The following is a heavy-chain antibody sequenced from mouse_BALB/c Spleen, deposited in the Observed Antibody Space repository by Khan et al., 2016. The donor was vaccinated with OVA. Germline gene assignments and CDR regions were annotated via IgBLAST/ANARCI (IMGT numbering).Heavy chain of an antibody. CDR3: ARRGDGYYGAMDY. D-gene: IGHD2-3*01. V-gene: IGHV3-2*02. J-gene: IGHJ4*01. Sequence: EVQLQESGPGLVKPSQSLSLTCTVTGYSITSDYAWNWIRQFPGNKLELMGYIRYSGSTSYNPSLKSRISITRDTSKNQFFLQLNSVTTEDTATYYCARRGDGYYGAMDYWGQGTSVTVSS. CDR2: IRYSGST. CDR1: GYSITSDYA.